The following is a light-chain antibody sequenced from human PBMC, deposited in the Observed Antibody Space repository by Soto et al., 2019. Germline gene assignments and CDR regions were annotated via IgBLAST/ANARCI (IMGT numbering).Light chain of an antibody. V-gene: IGKV1-5*03. J-gene: IGKJ2*01. CDR3: QQYNSYTGDT. CDR1: QSISSW. CDR2: KAS. Sequence: DIQMTQSPSTLSASVGDRVTITCRASQSISSWLAWYQQKPGKAPKLLIYKASSLESVVPSRFSGSGSATKFILTISSLQPDDFATYYCQQYNSYTGDTFGQGTKLEIK.